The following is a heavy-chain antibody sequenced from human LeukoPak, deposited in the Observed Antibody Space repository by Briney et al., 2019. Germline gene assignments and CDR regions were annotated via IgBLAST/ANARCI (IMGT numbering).Heavy chain of an antibody. D-gene: IGHD4/OR15-4a*01. CDR1: GFTFRSYG. CDR2: IRYDGNNK. Sequence: GGSLRLSCAASGFTFRSYGMDWVRQAPGKGLEWVAFIRYDGNNKDYADSVKGRFTISRDNSKNTLYLQMNSLRVEDTAVYYCAKGYGDLVAFNIWGQGTMVTVSS. J-gene: IGHJ3*02. CDR3: AKGYGDLVAFNI. V-gene: IGHV3-30*02.